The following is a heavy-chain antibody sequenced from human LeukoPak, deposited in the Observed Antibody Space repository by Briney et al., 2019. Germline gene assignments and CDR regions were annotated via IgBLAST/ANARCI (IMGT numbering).Heavy chain of an antibody. D-gene: IGHD5-18*01. CDR3: ARGGFRGYSYGYYFDY. V-gene: IGHV4-34*01. Sequence: PSETLSLTCAVYGGSFSGYYWSWIRQPPGKGLEWIGEINHSGSTNYNPSLKSRVTISVDTSKNQFSLKLSSVTAADTAVYYCARGGFRGYSYGYYFDYWGQGTLVTVSS. CDR1: GGSFSGYY. J-gene: IGHJ4*02. CDR2: INHSGST.